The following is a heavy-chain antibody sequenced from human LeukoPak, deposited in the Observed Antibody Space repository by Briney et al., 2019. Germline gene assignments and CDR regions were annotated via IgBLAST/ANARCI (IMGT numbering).Heavy chain of an antibody. CDR3: VRDSSGYYGGGLFDY. CDR1: GFTFSSYS. Sequence: GGSLRLSCAASGFTFSSYSINWVRQAPGKGLEWVSSISIRSSYIYYADSVKGRFTISRDNAKNSLYLQMNSLRAEDTAVYYCVRDSSGYYGGGLFDYWGQGTLVTVSS. CDR2: ISIRSSYI. D-gene: IGHD3-22*01. J-gene: IGHJ4*02. V-gene: IGHV3-21*01.